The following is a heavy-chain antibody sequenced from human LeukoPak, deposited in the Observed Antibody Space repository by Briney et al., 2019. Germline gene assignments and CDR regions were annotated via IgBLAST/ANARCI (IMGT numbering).Heavy chain of an antibody. CDR3: ASHPEDGYKYYFDY. V-gene: IGHV3-66*01. CDR2: IYSGGST. D-gene: IGHD5-24*01. CDR1: GFTVSSNY. J-gene: IGHJ4*02. Sequence: GGSLRLSCAASGFTVSSNYTSWVRQAPGKGLEWVSVIYSGGSTYYADSVKGRFTISRDNSRNTLYLQMNSLRAEDTAVYYCASHPEDGYKYYFDYWGQGTLVTVSS.